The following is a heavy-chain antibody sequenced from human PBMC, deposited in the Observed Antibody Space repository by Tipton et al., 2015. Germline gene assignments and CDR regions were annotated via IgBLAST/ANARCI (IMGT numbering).Heavy chain of an antibody. CDR2: VFHNGDS. V-gene: IGHV4-38-2*01. D-gene: IGHD3-10*01. J-gene: IGHJ4*02. CDR3: ARHKDSGTYPLDY. Sequence: TLSLTCAVSAYSISSDYYWGWIRQPPGKGLEYMGYVFHNGDSNYNPSLKSRVSMSVDTSKNQISLKLTSATAADTAIYYCARHKDSGTYPLDYWGQGTLVTVSS. CDR1: AYSISSDYY.